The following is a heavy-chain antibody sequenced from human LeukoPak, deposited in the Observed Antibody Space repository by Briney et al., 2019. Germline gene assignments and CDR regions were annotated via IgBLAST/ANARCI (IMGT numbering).Heavy chain of an antibody. Sequence: GGSLRLSCAASGFIFSSYAMSWVRQAPGKGLEWVSAIIISGGRTYYADSVKGRFTISRHNSKNTLYLQMNSLRAEDTAVYYCAKGYCSGGSCYSGVFEYWGEGTLVTVSS. CDR2: IIISGGRT. V-gene: IGHV3-23*01. J-gene: IGHJ4*02. CDR1: GFIFSSYA. D-gene: IGHD2-15*01. CDR3: AKGYCSGGSCYSGVFEY.